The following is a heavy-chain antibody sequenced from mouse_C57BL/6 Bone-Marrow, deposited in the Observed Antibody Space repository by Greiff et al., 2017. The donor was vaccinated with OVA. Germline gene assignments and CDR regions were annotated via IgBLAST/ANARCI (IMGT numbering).Heavy chain of an antibody. D-gene: IGHD2-2*01. CDR1: GFTFSSYG. CDR2: ISSGGSYN. J-gene: IGHJ1*03. CDR3: ARRYYGYEYWYFDV. V-gene: IGHV5-6*02. Sequence: DVKLVESGGDLVKPGGSLKLSCAASGFTFSSYGMSWVRQTPDKRLEWVATISSGGSYNYYPDSVQGRFTISRDNAKKTLYLQMSSLKSEDTAMYYCARRYYGYEYWYFDVWGTGTTVTVSS.